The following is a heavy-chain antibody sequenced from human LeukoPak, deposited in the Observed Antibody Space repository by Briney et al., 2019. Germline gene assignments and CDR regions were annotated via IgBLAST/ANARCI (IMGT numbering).Heavy chain of an antibody. CDR3: ARDCLTYYYYGMDV. D-gene: IGHD3-16*01. CDR2: ISSSGSTI. J-gene: IGHJ6*02. V-gene: IGHV3-48*03. CDR1: GFTFSSYE. Sequence: GGSLRLSCAASGFTFSSYEMNWVRQAPGKGLEWVSYISSSGSTIYYADSVKGRFTISRDNAKNSLYLQMNSLRAEDTAVYYCARDCLTYYYYGMDVWGQGTTVTVSS.